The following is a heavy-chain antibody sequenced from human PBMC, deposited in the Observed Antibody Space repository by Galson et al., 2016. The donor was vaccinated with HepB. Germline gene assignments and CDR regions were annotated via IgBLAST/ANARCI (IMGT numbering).Heavy chain of an antibody. D-gene: IGHD3-3*01. J-gene: IGHJ4*02. CDR3: AKSMGTYYDFWSGYYSDY. V-gene: IGHV3-23*01. CDR2: ISHSGGST. CDR1: GFTFSSYA. Sequence: SLRLSCAASGFTFSSYAMSWVRQAPGKGLEGVSAISHSGGSTYYADSVEGRFTISRDNSKNTLYLQMNSLRAEDTAVYYCAKSMGTYYDFWSGYYSDYWGQGTLVTVSS.